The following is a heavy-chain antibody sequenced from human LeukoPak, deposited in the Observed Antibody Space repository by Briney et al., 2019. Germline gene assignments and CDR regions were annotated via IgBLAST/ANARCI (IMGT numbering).Heavy chain of an antibody. CDR2: INGDGSST. D-gene: IGHD2-15*01. CDR3: ARDLGGGPFY. CDR1: GFTFSSYW. V-gene: IGHV3-74*01. J-gene: IGHJ4*02. Sequence: GGSLRLSCAASGFTFSSYWMHWVRPAPGKGLVWVSRINGDGSSTTYADSVKGRFTISRDNAKNTLYLQMNSLRAEDTAVYYCARDLGGGPFYWGQGTLVTVSS.